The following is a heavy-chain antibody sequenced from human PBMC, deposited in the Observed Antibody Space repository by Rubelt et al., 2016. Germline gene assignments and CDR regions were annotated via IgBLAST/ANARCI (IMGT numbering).Heavy chain of an antibody. D-gene: IGHD2-2*01. CDR1: GGSISDYY. J-gene: IGHJ4*02. CDR2: IYYSGST. V-gene: IGHV4-59*08. Sequence: QVQLQESGPGLVKPSETLSLTCTVSGGSISDYYWNWIRQAPGQGLELIGYIYYSGSTNYNSSLKSRVTISVDTSKNQFSLRLGSVAAADTAGYYCARHGGLAGSIRAFDYWGLGTLVAVSS. CDR3: ARHGGLAGSIRAFDY.